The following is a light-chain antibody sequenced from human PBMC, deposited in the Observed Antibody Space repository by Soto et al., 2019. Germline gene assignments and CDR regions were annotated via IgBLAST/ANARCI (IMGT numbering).Light chain of an antibody. J-gene: IGKJ1*01. CDR2: AAS. CDR1: QGISNS. Sequence: DTQMTKSPSSLSASVGDRVTITCRASQGISNSLAWYQQKPGKVPKLLIYAASTLQSGVPSRFSGSGSGTDFTLTISSLQPEDVVTYYCQNYNSDPKTFGQGTKVEIK. V-gene: IGKV1-27*01. CDR3: QNYNSDPKT.